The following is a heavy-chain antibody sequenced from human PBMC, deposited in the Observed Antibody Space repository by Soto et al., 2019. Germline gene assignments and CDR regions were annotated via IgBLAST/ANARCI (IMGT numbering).Heavy chain of an antibody. CDR1: GGTFSSYA. V-gene: IGHV1-69*13. J-gene: IGHJ4*02. CDR3: AQTNRYCSSTSCYTPLDY. CDR2: IIPIFGTA. D-gene: IGHD2-2*02. Sequence: VKVSCKASGGTFSSYAISWVRQAPGQGLEWMGGIIPIFGTANYAQKFQGRVTITADESTSTAYMELSSLRSEDTAVYYCAQTNRYCSSTSCYTPLDYWGQGTLVTVSS.